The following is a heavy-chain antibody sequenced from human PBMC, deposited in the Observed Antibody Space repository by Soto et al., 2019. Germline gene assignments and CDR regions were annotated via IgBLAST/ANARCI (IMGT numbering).Heavy chain of an antibody. D-gene: IGHD1-26*01. J-gene: IGHJ3*02. CDR3: ARDGSYGGNDAFDI. CDR1: GGSISSYY. V-gene: IGHV4-59*01. Sequence: TSETLSLTCTVSGGSISSYYWSWIRQPPGKGLEWIGYIYYSGSTNYNPSLKSRVTISVDTSKNQFSLKLSSVTAADTAVYYCARDGSYGGNDAFDIWGQGTMVTVSS. CDR2: IYYSGST.